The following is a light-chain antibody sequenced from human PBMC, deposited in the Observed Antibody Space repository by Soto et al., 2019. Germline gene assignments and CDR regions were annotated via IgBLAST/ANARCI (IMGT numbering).Light chain of an antibody. V-gene: IGKV3D-15*01. CDR1: QSVSSN. J-gene: IGKJ5*01. CDR2: DTS. Sequence: EIWMTQSPATLSVSPGERATLSCRASQSVSSNLAWYQQKRGQAPRLLIYDTSSRATGIPDRLSGTGSATDLTITISRMQTEDFEVFYCQHYDSLPITFGQGTRLEIK. CDR3: QHYDSLPIT.